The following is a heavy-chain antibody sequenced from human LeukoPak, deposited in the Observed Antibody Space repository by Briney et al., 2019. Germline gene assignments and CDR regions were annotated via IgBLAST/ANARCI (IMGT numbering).Heavy chain of an antibody. Sequence: NPSETLSLTCAVYGGSFSGYYWSWIRQPPGKGLEWIGEINHSGSTNYNPSLKSRVTISVDTSKNQFSLKLSSVTAADTAVYYCARGRSSSWYYYYYGMDVWGQGTTVTVSS. V-gene: IGHV4-34*01. CDR3: ARGRSSSWYYYYYGMDV. CDR1: GGSFSGYY. J-gene: IGHJ6*02. D-gene: IGHD6-13*01. CDR2: INHSGST.